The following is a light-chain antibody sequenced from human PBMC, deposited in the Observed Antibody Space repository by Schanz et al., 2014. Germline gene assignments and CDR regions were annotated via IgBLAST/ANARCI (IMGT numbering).Light chain of an antibody. V-gene: IGKV3-20*01. J-gene: IGKJ2*01. CDR3: QQYGDSPSMYT. CDR1: QSVSSY. Sequence: EIVLTQSPATLSLSPGERATLSCRASQSVSSYLAWYQQKPGQAPRLLIYGASSRASGIPDRFSGSGSGTDFTLTISRLEPEDFVVYYCQQYGDSPSMYTFGQGTKLEIK. CDR2: GAS.